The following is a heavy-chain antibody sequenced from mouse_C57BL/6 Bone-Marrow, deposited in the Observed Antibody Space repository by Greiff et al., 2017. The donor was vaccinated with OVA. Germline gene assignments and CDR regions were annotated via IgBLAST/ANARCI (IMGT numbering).Heavy chain of an antibody. CDR2: IRLKSDNYAT. J-gene: IGHJ3*01. CDR1: GFTFSNYW. Sequence: EVKVEESGGGLVQPGGSMKLSCVASGFTFSNYWMNWVRQSPEKGLEWVAQIRLKSDNYATHYAESVKGRFTISRDDSKSSVYLQMNNLRAEDTGIYYCTSQLKGPFAYWGQGTLVTVSA. CDR3: TSQLKGPFAY. V-gene: IGHV6-3*01.